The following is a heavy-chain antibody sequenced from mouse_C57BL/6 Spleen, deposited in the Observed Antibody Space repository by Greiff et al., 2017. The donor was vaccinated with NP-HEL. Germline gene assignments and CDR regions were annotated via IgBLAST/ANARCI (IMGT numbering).Heavy chain of an antibody. CDR1: GYTFTSYW. V-gene: IGHV1-52*01. D-gene: IGHD1-1*02. CDR3: ARSANSGGNAMDY. CDR2: IDPSDSET. Sequence: QVQLKQPGAELVRPGSSVKLSCKASGYTFTSYWMHWVKQRPIQGLEWIGNIDPSDSETHYNQKFKDKATLTVDKSSSTAYMQLSSLTSEDSAVYYCARSANSGGNAMDYWGQGTSVTVSS. J-gene: IGHJ4*01.